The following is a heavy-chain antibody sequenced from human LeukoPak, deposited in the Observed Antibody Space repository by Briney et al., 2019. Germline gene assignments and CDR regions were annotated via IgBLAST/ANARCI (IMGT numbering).Heavy chain of an antibody. J-gene: IGHJ6*02. CDR2: IDPGDSDT. Sequence: GESLKISCKGSGYSFTSYWIGSVRQMPGKGLEWKGIIDPGDSDTRYSPYFHGQVTITAGKSISTAYLQWSSLKASDTAMYYCARHSRVGATFYNYYYGMDVWGQGTTVTVSS. D-gene: IGHD1-26*01. CDR3: ARHSRVGATFYNYYYGMDV. CDR1: GYSFTSYW. V-gene: IGHV5-51*01.